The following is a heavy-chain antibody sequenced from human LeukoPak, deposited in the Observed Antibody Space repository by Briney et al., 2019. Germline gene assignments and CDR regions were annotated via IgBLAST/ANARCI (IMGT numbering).Heavy chain of an antibody. Sequence: GGSLRLSCAASGFTVSSNYMSWVRQAPGKGLEWVSVIYSGGNTYYADSVKGRFTISRDNSKNILYLQMNSLRAEDTAVYHCARSYCSGGSCFPTYFQHWGQGTLVTVSS. CDR2: IYSGGNT. V-gene: IGHV3-53*01. CDR1: GFTVSSNY. J-gene: IGHJ1*01. D-gene: IGHD2-15*01. CDR3: ARSYCSGGSCFPTYFQH.